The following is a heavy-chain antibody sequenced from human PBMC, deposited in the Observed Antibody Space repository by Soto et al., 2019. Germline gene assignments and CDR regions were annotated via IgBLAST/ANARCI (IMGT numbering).Heavy chain of an antibody. D-gene: IGHD3-10*01. CDR1: GGSISSYY. V-gene: IGHV4-59*08. CDR3: ARLEGSHDAFDI. Sequence: TSETLSLTCTVSGGSISSYYWSWIRQPPGKGLEWIGYIYYSGSTNYNPSLKSRVTISVDTSKNQFSLKLSSVTAADTAVYYCARLEGSHDAFDIWGQGTMVTVSS. CDR2: IYYSGST. J-gene: IGHJ3*02.